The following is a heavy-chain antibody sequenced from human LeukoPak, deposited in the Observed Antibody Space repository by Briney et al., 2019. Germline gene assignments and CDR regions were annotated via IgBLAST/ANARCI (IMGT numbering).Heavy chain of an antibody. CDR3: ARGSSLDYYDSSGLSGY. D-gene: IGHD3-22*01. V-gene: IGHV1-2*02. CDR1: GYTFTGYY. Sequence: ASVKVSCKASGYTFTGYYMHWVRQAPGQGLEWMGWINPNSGGTNYAQKFQGRVTMTRDTSISTAYMELSRLRSDDTAVYYCARGSSLDYYDSSGLSGYWGQGTLVTVSS. CDR2: INPNSGGT. J-gene: IGHJ4*02.